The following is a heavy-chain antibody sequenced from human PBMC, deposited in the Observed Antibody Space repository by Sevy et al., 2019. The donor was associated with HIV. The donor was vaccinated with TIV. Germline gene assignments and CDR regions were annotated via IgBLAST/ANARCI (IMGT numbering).Heavy chain of an antibody. Sequence: GGSLRLSCAASGFAFSTHAMHWVRQAPGKGLEWVAVISYEGTETFYAASVEGRFTISRDNSKNMLSLQINSLRPEDTAVYYCERDGGYSVKWYPLYWGHGTLVTVSS. J-gene: IGHJ4*01. D-gene: IGHD1-26*01. CDR2: ISYEGTET. CDR3: ERDGGYSVKWYPLY. V-gene: IGHV3-30-3*01. CDR1: GFAFSTHA.